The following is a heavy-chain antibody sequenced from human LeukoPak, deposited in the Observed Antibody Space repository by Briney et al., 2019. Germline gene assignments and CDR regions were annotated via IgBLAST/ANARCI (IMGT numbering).Heavy chain of an antibody. J-gene: IGHJ3*02. CDR1: GGSISSYY. Sequence: MSSETLSLTCTVSGGSISSYYWSWIRQPPGKGLEWLGYIYYSGSTNYNPSLKSRVTISVDTSKNQFSLKLSSVTAADTAVYYCANYCSSSSCHIRRAFDIWGQGTMVTVSS. D-gene: IGHD2-2*02. CDR3: ANYCSSSSCHIRRAFDI. CDR2: IYYSGST. V-gene: IGHV4-59*08.